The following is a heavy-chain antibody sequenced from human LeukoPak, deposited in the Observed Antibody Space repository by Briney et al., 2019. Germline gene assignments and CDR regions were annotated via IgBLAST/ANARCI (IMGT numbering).Heavy chain of an antibody. V-gene: IGHV1-3*01. D-gene: IGHD6-19*01. Sequence: RWASVKVSCKASGYTFTSYGISWVRQAPGQRLEWMGWINAGNGNTKYSQKFQGRVTITRDTSASTAYMELSSLRSEDTAVYYCARGSRLIIAVAGHIDYGMDVWGQGTTVTVSS. J-gene: IGHJ6*02. CDR1: GYTFTSYG. CDR2: INAGNGNT. CDR3: ARGSRLIIAVAGHIDYGMDV.